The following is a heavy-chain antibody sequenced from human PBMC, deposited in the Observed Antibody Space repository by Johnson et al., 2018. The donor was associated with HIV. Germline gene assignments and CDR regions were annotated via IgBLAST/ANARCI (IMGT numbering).Heavy chain of an antibody. D-gene: IGHD6-13*01. CDR1: EFIFDDYG. CDR3: ARDESGSSWAFDI. Sequence: ELLVESGGGVVRPGGSLRLSCTTSEFIFDDYGMSWVRQAPGKGLEWVSGINWNGGSQGYADSVKGRFTISRDNARKSLFLQINSMRAEDTAFYYCARDESGSSWAFDIWGQGTMVTVSS. CDR2: INWNGGSQ. J-gene: IGHJ3*02. V-gene: IGHV3-20*04.